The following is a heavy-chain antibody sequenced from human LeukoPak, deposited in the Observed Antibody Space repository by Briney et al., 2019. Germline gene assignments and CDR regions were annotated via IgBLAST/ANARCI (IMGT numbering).Heavy chain of an antibody. D-gene: IGHD3-16*01. Sequence: TGGSLRLSCTGSGFAFDDYAVSWVRQAPGKGLEWVGFIRNKDYGETREYAASVKGRFSFSRDDSKRVAYLQMNSLETDDTAVYYCSRGRQGLDVWGQGTTVTVSS. J-gene: IGHJ6*02. CDR2: IRNKDYGETR. CDR1: GFAFDDYA. V-gene: IGHV3-49*04. CDR3: SRGRQGLDV.